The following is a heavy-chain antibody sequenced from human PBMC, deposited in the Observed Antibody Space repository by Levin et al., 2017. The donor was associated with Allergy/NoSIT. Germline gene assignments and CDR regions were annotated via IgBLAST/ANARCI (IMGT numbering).Heavy chain of an antibody. Sequence: GESLKISCKGSGYSFTSYWISWVRQMPGKGLEWMGTIDPSNSYSTYSPSFQGHVTISTDKSINTAFLQWNSLKASDTAMYYCARRGGYTSGWYWFDRWGQGTPVTVSS. D-gene: IGHD6-19*01. CDR1: GYSFTSYW. J-gene: IGHJ5*02. CDR2: IDPSNSYS. V-gene: IGHV5-10-1*01. CDR3: ARRGGYTSGWYWFDR.